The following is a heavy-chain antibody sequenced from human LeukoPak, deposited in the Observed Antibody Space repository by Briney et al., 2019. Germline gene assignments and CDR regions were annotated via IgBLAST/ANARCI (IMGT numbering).Heavy chain of an antibody. Sequence: SETLSLTCNVSGGSISSYYWSWIRQPPGKGLDWIGYIYYSGSTNYNPSLKSRVTISVDTSKNQFSLKLSSVTAADTAVYYCARDSALAQAVMFGYWGQGTLVTVSS. V-gene: IGHV4-59*12. CDR3: ARDSALAQAVMFGY. D-gene: IGHD6-19*01. CDR2: IYYSGST. J-gene: IGHJ4*02. CDR1: GGSISSYY.